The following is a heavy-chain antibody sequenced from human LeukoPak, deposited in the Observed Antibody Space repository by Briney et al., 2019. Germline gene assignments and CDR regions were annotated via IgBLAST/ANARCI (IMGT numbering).Heavy chain of an antibody. CDR3: ARDPGFDVVVPAAMNYYYYYGMDV. CDR1: GYTFTSYG. CDR2: ISAYNGNT. J-gene: IGHJ6*04. V-gene: IGHV1-18*04. Sequence: ASVKVSCKASGYTFTSYGISWVRQAPEQGLEWMGWISAYNGNTNYAQKLQGRVTMTTDTSTSTAYMELRSLRSDDTAVHYCARDPGFDVVVPAAMNYYYYYGMDVWGKGTTVTVSS. D-gene: IGHD2-2*01.